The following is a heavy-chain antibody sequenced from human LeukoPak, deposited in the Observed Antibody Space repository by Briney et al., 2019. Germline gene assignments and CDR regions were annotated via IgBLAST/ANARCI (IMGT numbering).Heavy chain of an antibody. CDR3: ARAYVAGTVYYYYGMDV. Sequence: ASVTVSCKASGYTFTCYYMHWVRQAPGQGLEWMGWINPNSGGTNYAQKFQGRVTMTRDTSISTAYMELSRLRSDDTAVYYCARAYVAGTVYYYYGMDVWGQGTTVTVSS. J-gene: IGHJ6*02. V-gene: IGHV1-2*02. D-gene: IGHD6-19*01. CDR2: INPNSGGT. CDR1: GYTFTCYY.